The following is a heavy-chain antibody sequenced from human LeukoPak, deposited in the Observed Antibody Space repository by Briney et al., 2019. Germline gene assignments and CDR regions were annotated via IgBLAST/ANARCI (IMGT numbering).Heavy chain of an antibody. CDR1: GFTFSNYE. CDR3: ARPLLYYYGSETYFWFDL. CDR2: ISISGTIT. Sequence: PGGSLRLSCAASGFTFSNYEMNWVRQAPGKGLEWVAYISISGTITHYGDSVKGRFTISRDSAENTLYLQMKSLKAEDTAFYYCARPLLYYYGSETYFWFDLWGQGTLVTVSS. J-gene: IGHJ5*02. V-gene: IGHV3-48*03. D-gene: IGHD3-10*01.